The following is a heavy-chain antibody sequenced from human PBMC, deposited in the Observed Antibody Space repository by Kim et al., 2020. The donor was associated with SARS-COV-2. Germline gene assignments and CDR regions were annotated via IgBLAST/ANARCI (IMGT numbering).Heavy chain of an antibody. CDR3: AREGGEGYYYDSSGYYGAFFDP. D-gene: IGHD3-22*01. J-gene: IGHJ5*02. CDR2: ISAYNGNT. V-gene: IGHV1-18*04. CDR1: GYTFTSYG. Sequence: ASVKVSCKASGYTFTSYGISWVRQAPGQGLEWMGWISAYNGNTNYAQKLQGRVTMTTDTSTSTAYMELRSLRSDDTAVYYCAREGGEGYYYDSSGYYGAFFDPWGQGTLVTVSS.